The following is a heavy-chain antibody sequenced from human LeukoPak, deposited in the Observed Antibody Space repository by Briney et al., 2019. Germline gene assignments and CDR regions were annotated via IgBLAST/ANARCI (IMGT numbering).Heavy chain of an antibody. CDR2: INSDGRRV. Sequence: GGSLRLSCAASGFSFGTSWMHWARQTPGKGLAWVSHINSDGRRVNYADAVMGRFTISRDNANNMLYLQMNSLRPEDTAIYYCSRDLPRTSGPWGQGTLVTVSS. CDR1: GFSFGTSW. CDR3: SRDLPRTSGP. J-gene: IGHJ5*02. D-gene: IGHD3-10*01. V-gene: IGHV3-74*01.